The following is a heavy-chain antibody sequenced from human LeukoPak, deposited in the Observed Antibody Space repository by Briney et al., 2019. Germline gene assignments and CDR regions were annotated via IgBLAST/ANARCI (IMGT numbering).Heavy chain of an antibody. D-gene: IGHD3-3*01. CDR3: AREGFNYDFWSGSVYYMDV. J-gene: IGHJ6*03. CDR2: INPNTGGT. V-gene: IGHV1-2*04. CDR1: GYTFTDYY. Sequence: GASVKVSCKASGYTFTDYYLHWVRQAPGQGLEWMGWINPNTGGTNYPQNFQGWVTMTRDTSISTAYMELSRLRSDDTAVYYCAREGFNYDFWSGSVYYMDVWGKGTTVTVSS.